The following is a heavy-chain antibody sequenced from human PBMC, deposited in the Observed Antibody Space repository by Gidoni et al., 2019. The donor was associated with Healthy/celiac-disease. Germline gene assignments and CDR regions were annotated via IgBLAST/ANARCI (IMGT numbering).Heavy chain of an antibody. CDR3: ARGIDYGFDY. D-gene: IGHD4-17*01. CDR2: IYYSGST. CDR1: GGSISSGGYY. V-gene: IGHV4-31*03. J-gene: IGHJ4*02. Sequence: SQTLSLTCTVSGGSISSGGYYWSWIRQHPGKGLEWIGYIYYSGSTYYNPALKSRVTISVDTSKNQFSLKLSSVTAADTAVYYCARGIDYGFDYWGQGTLVTVSS.